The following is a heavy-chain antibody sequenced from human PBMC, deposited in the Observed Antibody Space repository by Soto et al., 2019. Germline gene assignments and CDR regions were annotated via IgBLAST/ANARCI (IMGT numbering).Heavy chain of an antibody. J-gene: IGHJ4*02. CDR1: GFTFSDHY. V-gene: IGHV3-72*01. CDR2: IKNKANSYTT. Sequence: EVQLVESGGGLVQPEGSLRLSCAASGFTFSDHYMDWVRQAPVKGLEWVGRIKNKANSYTTEYAAPVKGRFIISRDDSKNSVFLQTNRLKTDHTGVYYCTRVRPGSSRSSAYWGQGILVTFSA. CDR3: TRVRPGSSRSSAY. D-gene: IGHD6-19*01.